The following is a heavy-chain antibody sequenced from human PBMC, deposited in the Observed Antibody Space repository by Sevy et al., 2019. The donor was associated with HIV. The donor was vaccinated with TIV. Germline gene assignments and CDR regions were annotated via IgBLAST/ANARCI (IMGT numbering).Heavy chain of an antibody. CDR3: AREAASLLWFGDFFSGFDP. Sequence: GGSLRLSCAASGFTFSSYAMHWVRQAPGKGLEWVAVISYDGSNKYYADSVKGRFTIYRDNSKNTLYLQMNSLRAEDTAVYYCAREAASLLWFGDFFSGFDPWGQGTLVTVSS. CDR2: ISYDGSNK. V-gene: IGHV3-30*04. CDR1: GFTFSSYA. J-gene: IGHJ5*02. D-gene: IGHD3-10*01.